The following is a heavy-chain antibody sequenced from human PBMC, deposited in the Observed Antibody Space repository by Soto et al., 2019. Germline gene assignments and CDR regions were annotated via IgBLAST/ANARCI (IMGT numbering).Heavy chain of an antibody. D-gene: IGHD6-13*01. V-gene: IGHV4-59*01. CDR2: IYYSGST. CDR1: GGSISNYY. J-gene: IGHJ4*02. CDR3: ARGSGSSSWYGGLGFDY. Sequence: SETLSLTCTVSGGSISNYYWSWIRQPPGKGLEWIGYIYYSGSTNYNPSLKSQVIISVDTSKNQFSLRLSSMTAADTAVYYCARGSGSSSWYGGLGFDYWGQGTLVTVSS.